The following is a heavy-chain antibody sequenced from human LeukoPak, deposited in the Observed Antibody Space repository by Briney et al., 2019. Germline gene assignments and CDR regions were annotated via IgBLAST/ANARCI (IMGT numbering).Heavy chain of an antibody. CDR2: IYYSGST. CDR3: ARDPGYCSSTSCYYYFDY. D-gene: IGHD2-2*01. J-gene: IGHJ4*02. CDR1: GGSISSYY. Sequence: SETLSLTCTVSGGSISSYYGSWIRQPPGKGLEWIGYIYYSGSTNYNPSLKSRVTISVDTSKNQFSLKLSSVTAADTAVYYCARDPGYCSSTSCYYYFDYWGQGTLVTVSS. V-gene: IGHV4-59*01.